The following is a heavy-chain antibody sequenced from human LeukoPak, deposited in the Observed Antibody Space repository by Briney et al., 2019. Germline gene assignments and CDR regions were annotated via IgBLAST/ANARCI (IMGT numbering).Heavy chain of an antibody. CDR3: ARVNLRIAARTYYFDY. CDR2: IIPIFGTA. CDR1: GGTFSSYA. D-gene: IGHD6-6*01. Sequence: ASVKVSCKASGGTFSSYAISWVRQAPGQGLEWMGGIIPIFGTANYAQKFQGRVTITTDESTSTAYMELSSLRSEDTAVYYCARVNLRIAARTYYFDYWGQGTLVTVSS. V-gene: IGHV1-69*05. J-gene: IGHJ4*02.